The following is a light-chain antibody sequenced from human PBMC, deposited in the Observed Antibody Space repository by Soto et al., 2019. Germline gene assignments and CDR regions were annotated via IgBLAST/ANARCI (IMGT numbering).Light chain of an antibody. Sequence: QAVVTQEPSLTGSPGGTGTLTCGSSTGAVTSGHYHFWFQQKPGQAPRTLIYDTNNKHSWTPDRVSGSLLGGKADLTLSGAEPDDEADYYCLLCDSGTYVIFGAGTKLTVL. CDR2: DTN. J-gene: IGLJ2*01. CDR1: TGAVTSGHY. V-gene: IGLV7-46*01. CDR3: LLCDSGTYVI.